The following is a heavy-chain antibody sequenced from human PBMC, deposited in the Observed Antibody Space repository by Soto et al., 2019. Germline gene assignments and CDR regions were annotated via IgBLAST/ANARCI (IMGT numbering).Heavy chain of an antibody. J-gene: IGHJ4*02. CDR3: VRDHKWAFDS. Sequence: PGGALRLSCTASGFAFGSYSMNWVRQAPGKGLEWISYISSPSTISYADSVKGRFTISRDNAENSLYLQMNSLRDEDTAVYYCVRDHKWAFDSWGQGTLVTVSS. D-gene: IGHD1-26*01. V-gene: IGHV3-48*02. CDR2: ISSPSTI. CDR1: GFAFGSYS.